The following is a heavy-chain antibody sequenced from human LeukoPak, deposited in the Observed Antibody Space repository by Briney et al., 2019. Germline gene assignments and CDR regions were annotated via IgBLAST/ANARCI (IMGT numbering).Heavy chain of an antibody. CDR1: GGSFSGYY. CDR2: INHSGST. J-gene: IGHJ3*02. Sequence: SETLSLTCAVYGGSFSGYYWSWIRQPPGKGLEWIGEINHSGSTNYNPSLKSRVTISVDTSKNQFSLKLSSVTAADTAVYYCARQGYYDSSGYSIDAFDIWGQGTMVTVSS. V-gene: IGHV4-34*01. CDR3: ARQGYYDSSGYSIDAFDI. D-gene: IGHD3-22*01.